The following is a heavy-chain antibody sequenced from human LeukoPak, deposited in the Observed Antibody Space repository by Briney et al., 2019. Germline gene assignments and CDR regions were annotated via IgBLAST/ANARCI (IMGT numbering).Heavy chain of an antibody. J-gene: IGHJ4*02. CDR1: GGTFSSYA. Sequence: ASVKVSFKASGGTFSSYAISLVRQAPGQGLEWMGRIIPIIGIANCAQKYQGRVTITADKSTSTAYMELSSLKSEDTAVYYCARSYRDGYIMPYWGQGTLVTVSS. CDR2: IIPIIGIA. V-gene: IGHV1-69*04. CDR3: ARSYRDGYIMPY. D-gene: IGHD5-24*01.